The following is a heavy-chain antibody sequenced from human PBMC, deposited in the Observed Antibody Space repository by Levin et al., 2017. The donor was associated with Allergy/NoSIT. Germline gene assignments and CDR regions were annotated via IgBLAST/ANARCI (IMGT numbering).Heavy chain of an antibody. Sequence: GGSLRLSCKASGGTFSSYAISWVRQAPGQGLEWMGGIIPIFGTANYAQKFQGRVTITAVKSTSTAYMELSSLRSEDTAVYYCARGGGQAIIDYWGQGTLVTVSS. D-gene: IGHD1-26*01. J-gene: IGHJ4*02. CDR3: ARGGGQAIIDY. V-gene: IGHV1-69*06. CDR2: IIPIFGTA. CDR1: GGTFSSYA.